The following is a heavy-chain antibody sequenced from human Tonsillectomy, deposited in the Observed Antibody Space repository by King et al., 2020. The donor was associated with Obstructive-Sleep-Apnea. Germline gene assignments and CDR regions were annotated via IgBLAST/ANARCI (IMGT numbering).Heavy chain of an antibody. D-gene: IGHD5-12*01. V-gene: IGHV3-21*01. CDR1: GFTFSEFS. CDR3: ARGGYSGYDQYFDY. CDR2: ISSSSSYI. J-gene: IGHJ4*02. Sequence: VQLVESGGGLVKPGGSLRLSCVASGFTFSEFSMNWVRQAPGKGLEWVSFISSSSSYIYYADSVKCRFTISRDNAKNSLYLQMNSLRAEDTAVYYCARGGYSGYDQYFDYWGQGTLVTVSS.